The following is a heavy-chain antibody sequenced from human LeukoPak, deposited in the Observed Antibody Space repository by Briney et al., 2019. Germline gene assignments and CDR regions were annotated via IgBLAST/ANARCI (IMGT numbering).Heavy chain of an antibody. V-gene: IGHV3-9*01. Sequence: GGSLRLSCAVSGFTFDEHAMHWVRQTPGKGLEWVSGIDWNSVNIAYADSVKGRFTISRDNSKNTLYLQMNSLRAEDTAVHYCARWSGLGSYSYYYYYMDVWGKGTTVTVSS. CDR2: IDWNSVNI. J-gene: IGHJ6*03. D-gene: IGHD3-10*01. CDR1: GFTFDEHA. CDR3: ARWSGLGSYSYYYYYMDV.